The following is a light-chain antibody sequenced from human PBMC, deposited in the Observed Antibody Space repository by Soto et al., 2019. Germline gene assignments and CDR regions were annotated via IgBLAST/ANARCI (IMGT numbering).Light chain of an antibody. Sequence: QSVLTQPASVSGSPGQSITISCTGTSSDVGGYNYVSWYQQHPGKAPKLMIYDVSNRPSGVSNRFSGSKSGNTASLTISGLQAEDEADYYCSSYTSSSGFGGGTKVTVL. CDR2: DVS. CDR3: SSYTSSSG. J-gene: IGLJ2*01. CDR1: SSDVGGYNY. V-gene: IGLV2-14*01.